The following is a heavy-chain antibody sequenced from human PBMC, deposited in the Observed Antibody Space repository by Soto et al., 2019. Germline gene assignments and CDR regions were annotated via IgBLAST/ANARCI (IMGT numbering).Heavy chain of an antibody. CDR3: AKYLSLPDSGLRYFDY. D-gene: IGHD2-8*01. CDR1: GFTFSSYA. V-gene: IGHV3-23*01. J-gene: IGHJ4*02. Sequence: EVQLLESGGGLVQPGGSLRLSCAASGFTFSSYAMSWVRQAPGKGLAWVSAISGSGGSTYYADSVKGRFTISRDNSKNTLYLQMNSLRAEDTAVYYCAKYLSLPDSGLRYFDYWGQGTLVTVSS. CDR2: ISGSGGST.